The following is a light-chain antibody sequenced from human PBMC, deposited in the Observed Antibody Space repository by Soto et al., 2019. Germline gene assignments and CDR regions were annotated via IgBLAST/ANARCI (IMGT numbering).Light chain of an antibody. Sequence: QSALTQPASLSGSPGQSITISCTGTSSDVGGYNYVSWYQQHPGKAPKLMIYDVSNRPSGVSNRFSGSKSGNTASLTISGLQAEDEADYYCSSYTSSSTYAVFGGGTQLTV. CDR3: SSYTSSSTYAV. J-gene: IGLJ2*01. CDR1: SSDVGGYNY. CDR2: DVS. V-gene: IGLV2-14*01.